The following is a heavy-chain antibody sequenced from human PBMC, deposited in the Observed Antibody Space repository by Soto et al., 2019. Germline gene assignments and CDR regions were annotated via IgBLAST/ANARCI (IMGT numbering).Heavy chain of an antibody. CDR3: ARDQMDY. J-gene: IGHJ4*02. Sequence: GGSLRLSCAVSAFTVSSNYMSWVRQAPGKGLEWVSLIYSGGNTYYADSVKGRFTISRDNSKNTLYLQMNILRAEDTAVYYCARDQMDYWGQGTLVTVSS. CDR1: AFTVSSNY. V-gene: IGHV3-66*01. CDR2: IYSGGNT.